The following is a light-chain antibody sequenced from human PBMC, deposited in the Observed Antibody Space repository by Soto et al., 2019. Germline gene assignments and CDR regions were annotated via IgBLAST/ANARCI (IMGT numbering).Light chain of an antibody. CDR3: QQSNSFPLT. CDR2: AAS. V-gene: IGKV1-12*01. Sequence: DVQMNQSPSSVSASVEDRVTITCRARQGISSRLAWYQQTPGKDPNLLIYAASSLQSGVPSRFSGSGSETDFTLTIGSLQPEDFATYYCQQSNSFPLTFGGGTKVEIK. J-gene: IGKJ4*01. CDR1: QGISSR.